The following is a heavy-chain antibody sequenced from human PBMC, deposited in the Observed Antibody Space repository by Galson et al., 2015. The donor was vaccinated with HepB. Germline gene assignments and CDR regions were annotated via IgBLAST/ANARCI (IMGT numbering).Heavy chain of an antibody. V-gene: IGHV1-18*04. Sequence: SVKVSCKASGYTFTSYGISWVRQAPGQGLEWMGWISAYNGNTNYAQKLQGRVTMTTDTSTSTAYMELRSLRSDDTAVYYCSVGITGTTNYYYYYGMDVWGQGTTVTVSS. CDR3: SVGITGTTNYYYYYGMDV. J-gene: IGHJ6*02. CDR1: GYTFTSYG. CDR2: ISAYNGNT. D-gene: IGHD1-7*01.